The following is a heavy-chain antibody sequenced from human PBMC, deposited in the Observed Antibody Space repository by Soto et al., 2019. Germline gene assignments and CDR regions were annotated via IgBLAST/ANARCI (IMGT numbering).Heavy chain of an antibody. CDR1: DDSINSDKYY. D-gene: IGHD3-9*01. CDR2: IYRGNA. J-gene: IGHJ4*02. V-gene: IGHV4-39*01. Sequence: QLQLQESGPGLVKPSETLSLTCSVSDDSINSDKYYLGWIRQPPGKGLEWIGSIYRGNAYYNPSLQTRVTISLDKSRSQFSLKLNSVTAADSAVYFCARLEGLATISYYFDFWGPGALVTVSS. CDR3: ARLEGLATISYYFDF.